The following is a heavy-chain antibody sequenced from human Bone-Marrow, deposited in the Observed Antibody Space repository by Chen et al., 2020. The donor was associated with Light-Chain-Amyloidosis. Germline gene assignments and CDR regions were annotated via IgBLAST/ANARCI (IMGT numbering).Heavy chain of an antibody. CDR2: IYSGGST. V-gene: IGHV3-53*01. J-gene: IGHJ6*02. CDR3: ARPDTAMVTGYYYYGMDV. CDR1: GFTVSSNY. Sequence: EVQLVESGGGLIQPGGSLRLSCAASGFTVSSNYMSWVRQAPGKGLEWVSVIYSGGSTYYADSVKGRFTISRDNSKNTLYLQMNSLRAEDTAVYYCARPDTAMVTGYYYYGMDVWGQGTTATVSS. D-gene: IGHD5-18*01.